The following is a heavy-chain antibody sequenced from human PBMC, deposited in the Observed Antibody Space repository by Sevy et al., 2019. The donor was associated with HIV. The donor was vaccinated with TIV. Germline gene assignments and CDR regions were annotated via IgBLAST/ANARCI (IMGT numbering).Heavy chain of an antibody. Sequence: GGSLRLSCVASGFTFSSYGMHWVRQAPGKGLEWVAVISYDGSNKYYADSVKGRFTISRDNSKNTLYLQMNSLRAEDTAVYYCAKLGIVGATKAHYFDYWGQGTLVTVSS. CDR3: AKLGIVGATKAHYFDY. V-gene: IGHV3-30*18. CDR2: ISYDGSNK. D-gene: IGHD1-26*01. J-gene: IGHJ4*02. CDR1: GFTFSSYG.